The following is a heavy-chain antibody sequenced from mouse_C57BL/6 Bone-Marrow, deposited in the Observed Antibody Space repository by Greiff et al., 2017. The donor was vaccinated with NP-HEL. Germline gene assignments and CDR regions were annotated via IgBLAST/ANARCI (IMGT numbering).Heavy chain of an antibody. Sequence: VHVKQSVAELVRPGASVKLSCTASGFYIKNTYMHWVKQRPEQGLEWIGRIDPANGNTKYAPKFQGKATITADTSSNTAYLQLSSLTSEDTAIYYCASNYVGVYAMDYWGQGTSVTVSS. CDR3: ASNYVGVYAMDY. D-gene: IGHD2-1*01. J-gene: IGHJ4*01. V-gene: IGHV14-3*01. CDR2: IDPANGNT. CDR1: GFYIKNTY.